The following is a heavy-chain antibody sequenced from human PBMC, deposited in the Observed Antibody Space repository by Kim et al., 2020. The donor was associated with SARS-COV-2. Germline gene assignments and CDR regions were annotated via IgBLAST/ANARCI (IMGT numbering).Heavy chain of an antibody. CDR1: GFTFSSYA. Sequence: GGSLRLSCAASGFTFSSYAVSWVRQAPGKGLEWVSAISGSGGSTYYADSVKGRFTISRDNSKNTLYLQMNSLRAEDTAVYYCAEHPTAYYYDSSGYYYDYWGQGTLVTVSS. CDR2: ISGSGGST. D-gene: IGHD3-22*01. J-gene: IGHJ4*02. CDR3: AEHPTAYYYDSSGYYYDY. V-gene: IGHV3-23*01.